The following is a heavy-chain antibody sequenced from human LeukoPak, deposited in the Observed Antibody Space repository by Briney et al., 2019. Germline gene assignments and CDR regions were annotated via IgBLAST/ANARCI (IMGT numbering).Heavy chain of an antibody. CDR1: GFTFSSYS. V-gene: IGHV3-23*01. D-gene: IGHD6-13*01. CDR3: AKLAAATTAWFDP. Sequence: PGGSLRLSCAASGFTFSSYSMNWVRQAPGKGLEWVSSIGPSGDNTYYADSVKGRFAISRDSSKDTLFLQMNSLRAEDTAIYYCAKLAAATTAWFDPWGQGTLVTVSS. CDR2: IGPSGDNT. J-gene: IGHJ5*02.